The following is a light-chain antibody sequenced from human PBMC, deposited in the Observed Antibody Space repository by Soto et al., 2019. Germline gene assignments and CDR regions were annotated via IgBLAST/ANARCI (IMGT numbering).Light chain of an antibody. Sequence: EIVSTQSPGTLALSPGEGASLPCGASQTVGSTYVAWYQQKPGLAPRLPIYDACSRATAIPDRFSGSGSGTDFTLTISRLEPEDFAVYYCQHYGSSPWTFGQGTKVEL. CDR3: QHYGSSPWT. CDR1: QTVGSTY. J-gene: IGKJ1*01. V-gene: IGKV3D-20*01. CDR2: DAC.